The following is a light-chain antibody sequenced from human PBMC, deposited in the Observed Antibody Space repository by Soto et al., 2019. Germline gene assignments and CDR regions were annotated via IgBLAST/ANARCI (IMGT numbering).Light chain of an antibody. J-gene: IGLJ3*02. CDR2: FDD. CDR3: AAWDDSVNGWV. Sequence: QPVLTQPPSVSEAPRQRVTISCSGSSSNIGNNAVNWYQQFPGKAPKLLIYFDDLLPSGVSDRFSGSRSGTSASLAISGLQSEDEADYYCAAWDDSVNGWVFGGGTKLTVL. CDR1: SSNIGNNA. V-gene: IGLV1-36*01.